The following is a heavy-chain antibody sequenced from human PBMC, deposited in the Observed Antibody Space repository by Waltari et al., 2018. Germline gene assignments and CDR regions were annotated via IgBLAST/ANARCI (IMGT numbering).Heavy chain of an antibody. CDR1: GFSMSYFW. D-gene: IGHD1-1*01. CDR2: IDGDGTTT. J-gene: IGHJ4*02. Sequence: EIHLLESGGGSVQPGGSLSLPGRGPGFSMSYFWMHWVRLTPGKGLLGVSRIDGDGTTTTYADSVKGRFTISRDNAKNTVYLDMSSLRVEDTAVYFCTRDWRHMAFDYWGQGTRVTVAS. CDR3: TRDWRHMAFDY. V-gene: IGHV3-74*01.